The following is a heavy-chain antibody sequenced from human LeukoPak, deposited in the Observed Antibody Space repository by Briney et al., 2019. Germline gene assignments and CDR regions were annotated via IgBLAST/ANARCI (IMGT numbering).Heavy chain of an antibody. CDR1: GGSISSYY. CDR3: AGCSSTSCYRYYYGMDV. CDR2: IYYSGST. V-gene: IGHV4-59*01. J-gene: IGHJ6*02. D-gene: IGHD2-2*01. Sequence: PSETLSLTCTVSGGSISSYYWSWIRQPPVKGLEWLGYIYYSGSTNYNPSLKSRVTISVDTSKNQFSLKLSSVTAADTAVYYCAGCSSTSCYRYYYGMDVWGQGTTVTVSS.